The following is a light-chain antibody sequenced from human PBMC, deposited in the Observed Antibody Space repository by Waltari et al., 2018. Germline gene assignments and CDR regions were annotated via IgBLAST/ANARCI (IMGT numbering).Light chain of an antibody. CDR3: QHYGRLPAT. CDR2: GAS. Sequence: EIVLTQPPGTLSLSPGERATLSCRASQSGSRALAWYQQKPGQGPRLLIPGASNRATGIPNRFSGSVCGTDFGLTISSLEPEDFAEYYCQHYGRLPATFGQGTKVEIK. J-gene: IGKJ1*01. CDR1: QSGSRA. V-gene: IGKV3-20*01.